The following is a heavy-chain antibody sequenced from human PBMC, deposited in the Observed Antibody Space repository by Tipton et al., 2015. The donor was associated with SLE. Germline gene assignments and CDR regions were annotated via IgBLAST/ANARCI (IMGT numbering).Heavy chain of an antibody. J-gene: IGHJ5*02. CDR3: ARSWFGTLEVWFDP. V-gene: IGHV4-34*11. CDR1: GASFSGYY. Sequence: TLSLTCAVYGASFSGYYWSWIRQSPGKGLEWIGYVYYTGFTSYNPSLKSRVTISLDTSKNQFSLNVNSVTAADTAVYYCARSWFGTLEVWFDPWGQGTLVTVSS. CDR2: VYYTGFT. D-gene: IGHD3-10*01.